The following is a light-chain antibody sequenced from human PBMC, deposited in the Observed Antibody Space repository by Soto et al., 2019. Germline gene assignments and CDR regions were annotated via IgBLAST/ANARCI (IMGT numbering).Light chain of an antibody. CDR2: GAS. Sequence: EIVLTQSPGTLSLSPGERATLSCRASQSVSSSYLAWYQQKPGQAPRLLIYGASSRATGIPDRFSGSGSGTDFTLTISRREPEDFAVYYCQQYGSSPRTFGQGTKVDI. V-gene: IGKV3-20*01. CDR3: QQYGSSPRT. CDR1: QSVSSSY. J-gene: IGKJ1*01.